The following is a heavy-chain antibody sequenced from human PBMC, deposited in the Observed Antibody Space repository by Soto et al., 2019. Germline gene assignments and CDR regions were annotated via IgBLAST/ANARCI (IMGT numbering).Heavy chain of an antibody. J-gene: IGHJ4*02. Sequence: GGSLRLSCAASGFTFSSYAMSWVRQAPGKGLEWVSAISGSGGSTYYADSVKGRFTISRDNSKNTLYLQMNSLRAEDTAVYYCAKPSTGPLIVVPAAHLPFDYWGQGTLVTVSS. V-gene: IGHV3-23*01. D-gene: IGHD2-2*01. CDR1: GFTFSSYA. CDR3: AKPSTGPLIVVPAAHLPFDY. CDR2: ISGSGGST.